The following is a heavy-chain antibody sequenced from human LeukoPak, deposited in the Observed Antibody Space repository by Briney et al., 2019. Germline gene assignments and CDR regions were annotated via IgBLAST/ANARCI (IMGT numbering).Heavy chain of an antibody. CDR3: ARWRYSSSWYVSGDFDY. CDR1: GGSFSGYY. V-gene: IGHV4-34*01. D-gene: IGHD6-13*01. Sequence: SETLSLTCAVYGGSFSGYYWSWIRQPPGKGLEWIGEINHSGSTNYNPSLKSRVTISVDTSKNQFSLKLSSVTAADTAVYYCARWRYSSSWYVSGDFDYWGQGTLVTVSS. J-gene: IGHJ4*02. CDR2: INHSGST.